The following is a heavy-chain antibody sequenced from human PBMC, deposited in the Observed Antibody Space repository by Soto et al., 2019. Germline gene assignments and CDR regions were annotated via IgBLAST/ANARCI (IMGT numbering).Heavy chain of an antibody. CDR3: ARPYGDHNYYAMDV. J-gene: IGHJ6*02. V-gene: IGHV3-21*01. D-gene: IGHD3-10*01. CDR2: ISSRSSYI. CDR1: GFTFSSYA. Sequence: EVQLVESGGGLVKPGGSLRLSCAASGFTFSSYAMNWVRQAPGKGLEWVSFISSRSSYIYYTDSVKGRFTISRDNAKNSLYLQMNSLRAEDMAVYYCARPYGDHNYYAMDVWGQGTTVTVSS.